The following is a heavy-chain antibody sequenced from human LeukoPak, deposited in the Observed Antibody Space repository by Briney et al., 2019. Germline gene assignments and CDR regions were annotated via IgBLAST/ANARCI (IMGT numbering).Heavy chain of an antibody. J-gene: IGHJ4*02. Sequence: PGGSLRLSCAAPGFTFSSYWMSWVRQAPGKGLEWVANIKQDGSEKYYVDSVKGRFTISRDNAKNSLYLQMNSLRAEDTAVYYCARDAVVAVAGMYYFDYWGQGTLVTVSS. CDR1: GFTFSSYW. D-gene: IGHD6-19*01. V-gene: IGHV3-7*01. CDR2: IKQDGSEK. CDR3: ARDAVVAVAGMYYFDY.